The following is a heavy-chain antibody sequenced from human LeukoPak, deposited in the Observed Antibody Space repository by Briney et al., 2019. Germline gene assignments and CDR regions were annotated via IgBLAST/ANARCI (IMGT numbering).Heavy chain of an antibody. Sequence: SETLSLTCTVSGGSISSYYWSWIRQPPGKGLEWIGYIYYSGSTNYNPSLKSRVTISVDPSKNQFSLKLSSVTAADTAVYYGAGGWFGELLGGYWGQGTLVTVSS. D-gene: IGHD3-10*01. J-gene: IGHJ4*02. CDR1: GGSISSYY. CDR3: AGGWFGELLGGY. CDR2: IYYSGST. V-gene: IGHV4-59*01.